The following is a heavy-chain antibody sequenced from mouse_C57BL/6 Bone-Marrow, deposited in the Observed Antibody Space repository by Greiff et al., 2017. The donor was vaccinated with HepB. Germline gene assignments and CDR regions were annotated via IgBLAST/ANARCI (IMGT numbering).Heavy chain of an antibody. CDR1: GYTFTDHT. V-gene: IGHV1-78*01. CDR2: MYPRDGST. J-gene: IGHJ2*01. D-gene: IGHD2-3*01. Sequence: QVQLQQSDAELVKPGASVKIFCKVSGYTFTDHTIHWMKQRPEQGLEWIGYMYPRDGSTKYNEKFKGKATLTADKSSSTAYMQLNSLTSEDSVVYFCARARLLPLFDYWGQGTTHTVPS. CDR3: ARARLLPLFDY.